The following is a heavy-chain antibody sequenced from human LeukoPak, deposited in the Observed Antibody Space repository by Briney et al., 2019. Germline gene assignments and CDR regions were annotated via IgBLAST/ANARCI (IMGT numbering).Heavy chain of an antibody. CDR3: ARGRLTMVRGVFDY. CDR2: IYYSGST. D-gene: IGHD3-10*01. V-gene: IGHV4-34*01. J-gene: IGHJ4*02. CDR1: GGSFSGYY. Sequence: SETLSLTCAVYGGSFSGYYWSWIRQPPGKGLEWIGSIYYSGSTYYNPSLKSRVTISVDTSKNQFSLKLSSVTAADTAVYYCARGRLTMVRGVFDYWGQGTLVTVSS.